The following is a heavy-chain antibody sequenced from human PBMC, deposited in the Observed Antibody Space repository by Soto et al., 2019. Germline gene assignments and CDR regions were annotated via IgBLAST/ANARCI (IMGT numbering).Heavy chain of an antibody. CDR2: IHYSGST. CDR1: GGSISSYY. V-gene: IGHV4-59*01. J-gene: IGHJ3*02. D-gene: IGHD1-7*01. CDR3: ARSEMVELLNAFDI. Sequence: SETLSLTCTVSGGSISSYYWSWIRQPPGKGLEWIGYIHYSGSTNSNPSLKSRVTISVGTSENQFSLKLSSVTAADTAVYYCARSEMVELLNAFDIWGQGTMVTVSS.